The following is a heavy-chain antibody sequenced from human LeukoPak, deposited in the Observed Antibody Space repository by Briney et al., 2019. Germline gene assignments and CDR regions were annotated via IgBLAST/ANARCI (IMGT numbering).Heavy chain of an antibody. D-gene: IGHD2-21*02. V-gene: IGHV4-38-2*02. CDR3: ARTVVTATIDGFQI. J-gene: IGHJ3*02. Sequence: SETLSLTCSVSGSSFRSGHYWGWTRQSSGEGLEWIGNVHETGYANYNPSLRSRVTISVDPSKSQFSLRLTSVTAADTAVYYCARTVVTATIDGFQIWGQGTMVTVSS. CDR1: GSSFRSGHY. CDR2: VHETGYA.